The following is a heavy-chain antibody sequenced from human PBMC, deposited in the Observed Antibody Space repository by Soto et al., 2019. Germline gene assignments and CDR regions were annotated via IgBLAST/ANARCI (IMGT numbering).Heavy chain of an antibody. CDR1: GFTFNAYG. CDR3: VKDWGVISTWYGACDI. D-gene: IGHD3-16*02. Sequence: EVQLLQSGGGLVQPGGSLRLSCAASGFTFNAYGMSWVRQAPGKGLEWLSGIRGSGISTFYADSVKGRFTISRDNSKNTLHLQMNSLSAQATAVYYCVKDWGVISTWYGACDIWGHGTRVTVSP. J-gene: IGHJ3*02. V-gene: IGHV3-23*01. CDR2: IRGSGIST.